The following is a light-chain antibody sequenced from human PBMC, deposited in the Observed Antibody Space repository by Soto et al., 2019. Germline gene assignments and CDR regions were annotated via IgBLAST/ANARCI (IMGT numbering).Light chain of an antibody. V-gene: IGKV3-15*01. CDR1: QSVISSY. CDR3: QQYDKWPRT. Sequence: EIVLTQSPGTLSLSPGERATLSCRASQSVISSYLAWYQQKPGQAPRLLIYGASTRATGIPARFSGSGSGTEFTLTISSLQSEDFAVYYCQQYDKWPRTFGQGTKVDIK. J-gene: IGKJ1*01. CDR2: GAS.